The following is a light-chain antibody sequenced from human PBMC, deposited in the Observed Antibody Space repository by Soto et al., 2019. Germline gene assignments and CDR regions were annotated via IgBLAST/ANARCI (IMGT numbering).Light chain of an antibody. CDR3: QQSYSTSFT. J-gene: IGKJ3*01. CDR2: AAS. CDR1: QTVTTY. V-gene: IGKV1-39*01. Sequence: DIQMTQSPSSLSASAGDRVTITCRASQTVTTYLNWYQQKPGEAPKLLIYAASTLHTGVPSRFSGSGSGTDFTLTITGLQPEDFAPFFCQQSYSTSFTFGPGTTVDIK.